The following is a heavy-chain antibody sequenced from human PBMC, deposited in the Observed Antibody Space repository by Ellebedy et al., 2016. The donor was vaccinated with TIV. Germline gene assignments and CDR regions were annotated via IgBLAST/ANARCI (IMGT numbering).Heavy chain of an antibody. CDR3: ARFVGSDSSGYFHY. CDR1: GGSISSSNW. CDR2: VSPDGSVT. J-gene: IGHJ4*02. V-gene: IGHV3-7*01. D-gene: IGHD3-22*01. Sequence: PSETLSLTCAVPGGSISSSNWWRWVRQAPGKGLEWVSNVSPDGSVTSNVDSVKGRFTISRDNSKNTLYLQMNSLRAEDTAVYHCARFVGSDSSGYFHYWGQGILVTVSS.